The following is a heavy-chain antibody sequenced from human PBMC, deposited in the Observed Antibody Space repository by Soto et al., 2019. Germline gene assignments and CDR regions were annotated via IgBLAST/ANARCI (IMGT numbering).Heavy chain of an antibody. CDR2: INSDGSST. J-gene: IGHJ5*02. Sequence: GGSLRLSCAASGFTFSSYWMHWVRQAPGKGLVWVSRINSDGSSTSYADSVKGRFTISRDNAKNTLYLQMNSLRAEDTAVYYCARGMAGPVTTDWFDPWGQGTLVTVSS. CDR3: ARGMAGPVTTDWFDP. D-gene: IGHD4-17*01. V-gene: IGHV3-74*01. CDR1: GFTFSSYW.